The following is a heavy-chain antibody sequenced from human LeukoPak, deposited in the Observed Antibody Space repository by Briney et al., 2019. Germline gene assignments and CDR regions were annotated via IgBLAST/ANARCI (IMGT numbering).Heavy chain of an antibody. CDR3: ARQYSYGYYFDY. J-gene: IGHJ4*02. D-gene: IGHD5-18*01. CDR1: GGSISSYY. V-gene: IGHV4-59*01. CDR2: IYYSGST. Sequence: SETLSLTCTVFGGSISSYYWSWIRQPPGKGLEWIGYIYYSGSTNYNPSLKSRVTISVDTSKNQFSLKLSSVTAADTAVYYCARQYSYGYYFDYWGQGTLVTVSS.